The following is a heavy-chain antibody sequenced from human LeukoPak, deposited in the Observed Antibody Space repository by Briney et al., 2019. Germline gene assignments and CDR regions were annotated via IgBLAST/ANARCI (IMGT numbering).Heavy chain of an antibody. V-gene: IGHV3-9*01. CDR1: GFTFDDYA. Sequence: GGSLRLSCAASGFTFDDYAMHWVRQAPGKGLEWVSGISWNSGSIGYADSVKGRFTISRDNSKNTLYLQMNSLRAEDTALYYCAKDHRGWYAGWFDPWGQGTLVTVSS. CDR3: AKDHRGWYAGWFDP. CDR2: ISWNSGSI. D-gene: IGHD6-19*01. J-gene: IGHJ5*02.